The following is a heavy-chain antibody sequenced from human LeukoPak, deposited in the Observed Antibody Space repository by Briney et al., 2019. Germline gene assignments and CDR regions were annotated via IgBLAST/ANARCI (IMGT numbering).Heavy chain of an antibody. J-gene: IGHJ4*02. D-gene: IGHD6-19*01. CDR1: RFTFSSYS. V-gene: IGHV3-21*04. Sequence: GGSLRLSCAASRFTFSSYSMNWVRQAPGKGLEWVSSISSSSSYIYYADSVKGRFTISRDNAKNSLYLQMHSLRAEDMALYYCAKGSSAWNEVFHFDYWGQGTLVTVSS. CDR2: ISSSSSYI. CDR3: AKGSSAWNEVFHFDY.